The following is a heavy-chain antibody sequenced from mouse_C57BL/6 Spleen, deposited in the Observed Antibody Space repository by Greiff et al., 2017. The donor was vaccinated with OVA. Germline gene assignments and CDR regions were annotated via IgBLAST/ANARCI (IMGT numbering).Heavy chain of an antibody. V-gene: IGHV5-4*01. J-gene: IGHJ1*03. CDR2: ISDGGSYT. CDR3: ARRGYYRYFDV. D-gene: IGHD2-2*01. CDR1: GFTFSSYA. Sequence: VQVVESGGGLVKPGGSLQLSCAASGFTFSSYAMSWVRQTPEKRLEWVATISDGGSYTYYPDNVKGRFTISRDNAKNNLYLQMSHLKSEDTAMYYCARRGYYRYFDVWGTGTTVTVSS.